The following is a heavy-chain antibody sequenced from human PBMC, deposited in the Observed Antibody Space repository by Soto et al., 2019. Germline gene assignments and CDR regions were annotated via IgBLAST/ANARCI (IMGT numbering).Heavy chain of an antibody. V-gene: IGHV1-2*04. CDR2: INPNSGGT. CDR3: SRVDPGETSPFDH. Sequence: ASVKVSCKASGYTFTGYYMHWVRQAPGQGLEWMGWINPNSGGTNYAQKFQGWVTMTRDTSISTAYMEVSSLRSEDTAVYYCSRVDPGETSPFDHWGQGTLVTV. J-gene: IGHJ4*02. CDR1: GYTFTGYY. D-gene: IGHD3-10*01.